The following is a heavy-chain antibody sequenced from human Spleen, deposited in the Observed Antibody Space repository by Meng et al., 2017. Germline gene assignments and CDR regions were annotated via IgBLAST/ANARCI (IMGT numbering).Heavy chain of an antibody. Sequence: VQAQQWGSGRLEQPHTLSLTCAVYGASFTDFIWGLIRPPPGNGLGWIGEISHGGTTNYSSSLKCRVTISVDTYTNQFSLSLTSVTAADTAVYYCARGVRTIMANWFDPWGQGSLVTVSS. CDR1: GASFTDFI. CDR3: ARGVRTIMANWFDP. CDR2: ISHGGTT. D-gene: IGHD1-1*01. J-gene: IGHJ5*02. V-gene: IGHV4-34*01.